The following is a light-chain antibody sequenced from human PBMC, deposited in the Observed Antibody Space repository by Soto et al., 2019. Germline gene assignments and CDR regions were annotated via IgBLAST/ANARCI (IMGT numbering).Light chain of an antibody. V-gene: IGKV3-20*01. CDR2: GAS. J-gene: IGKJ1*01. CDR1: QSVSSSY. Sequence: ELVLTQSPATLPFSPGARATLSCRASQSVSSSYLAWYQQKPGQAPRLLIYGASSRATGIPDRFSGSGSGTDFTLTISRLEPEDFAVYYCQQYGSSPGTFGQGTKVDIK. CDR3: QQYGSSPGT.